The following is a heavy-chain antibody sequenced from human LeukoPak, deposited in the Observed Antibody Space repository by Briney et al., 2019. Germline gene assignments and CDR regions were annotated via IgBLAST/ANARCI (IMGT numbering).Heavy chain of an antibody. V-gene: IGHV4-4*07. CDR1: GGSISSYY. J-gene: IGHJ2*01. Sequence: SETLSHTCTVSGGSISSYYWSWIRQPAGKGLEWIGRIYTSGSTNYNPSLKSRVTMSVDTSKNQFSLKLSSVTAADTAVYYCARDEPYYDFWSGYLHYWYFDLWGRGTLVTVSS. CDR2: IYTSGST. D-gene: IGHD3-3*01. CDR3: ARDEPYYDFWSGYLHYWYFDL.